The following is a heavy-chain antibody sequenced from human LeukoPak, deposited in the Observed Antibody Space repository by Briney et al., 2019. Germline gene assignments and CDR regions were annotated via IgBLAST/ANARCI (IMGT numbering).Heavy chain of an antibody. V-gene: IGHV3-23*01. CDR3: ARATGDFGY. CDR2: ISSTVTST. J-gene: IGHJ4*02. CDR1: GFTFSSYA. Sequence: GGSLRLSCAASGFTFSSYAMNWVRQAPGKGPEWVSAISSTVTSTYYADSVKGRFTISRDNSKNTLYLQMNSLRAEDAAVYYCARATGDFGYWGQGTLVTVSS. D-gene: IGHD1-14*01.